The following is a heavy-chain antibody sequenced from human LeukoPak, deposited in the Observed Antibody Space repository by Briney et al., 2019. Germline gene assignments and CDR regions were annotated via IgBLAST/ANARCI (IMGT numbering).Heavy chain of an antibody. J-gene: IGHJ4*02. CDR3: ATARWPRPFDY. D-gene: IGHD5-24*01. CDR2: ISAYNGNT. Sequence: GASVKVSCKASGYTFTSYGISWVRQAPGQGLEWMGWISAYNGNTNYAQKLQGRVTMTTDTSTDTAYMELSSLRSEDTAVYYCATARWPRPFDYWGQGTLVTVSS. V-gene: IGHV1-18*01. CDR1: GYTFTSYG.